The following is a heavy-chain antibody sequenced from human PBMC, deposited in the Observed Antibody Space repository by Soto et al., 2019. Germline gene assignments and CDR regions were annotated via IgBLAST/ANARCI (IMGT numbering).Heavy chain of an antibody. CDR1: GGSFSGYY. J-gene: IGHJ5*02. Sequence: SETLSLTCAVYGGSFSGYYWSWIRQPPGKGLEWIGEINHSGSTNYNPSLKSRVTISVDTSKNQFSLKLSSVTAADTAVYYCARMSQWLVRDWFDPWGQGTLVTVSS. CDR2: INHSGST. CDR3: ARMSQWLVRDWFDP. D-gene: IGHD6-19*01. V-gene: IGHV4-34*01.